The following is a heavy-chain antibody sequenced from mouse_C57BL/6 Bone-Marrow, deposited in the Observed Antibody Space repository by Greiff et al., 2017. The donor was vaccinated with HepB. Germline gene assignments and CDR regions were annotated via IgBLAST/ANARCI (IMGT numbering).Heavy chain of an antibody. V-gene: IGHV1-82*01. Sequence: QVQLQQSGPELVKPGASVKISCKASGYAFSSSWMNWVKQRPGKGLEWIGRIYPGDGDTNYNGKFKGKATLTADKSSNTAYMQLSSLTSEDSAVYFCAREYYSNFWFAYWGQGTLVTVSA. CDR2: IYPGDGDT. J-gene: IGHJ3*01. D-gene: IGHD2-5*01. CDR3: AREYYSNFWFAY. CDR1: GYAFSSSW.